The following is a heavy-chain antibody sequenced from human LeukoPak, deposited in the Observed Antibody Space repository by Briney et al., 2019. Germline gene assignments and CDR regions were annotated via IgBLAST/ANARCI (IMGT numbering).Heavy chain of an antibody. CDR2: ISYDGSNK. V-gene: IGHV3-30*01. CDR1: GFTFSSYA. CDR3: ARDRDSYGSSPTGY. J-gene: IGHJ4*02. Sequence: GGSLRLSCAASGFTFSSYAMHWVRQAPGKGLEWVAVISYDGSNKYYADSVKGRFTISRDNSKNTLYLQMNSLRAEDTAVYYCARDRDSYGSSPTGYWGQGTLVTVSS. D-gene: IGHD6-6*01.